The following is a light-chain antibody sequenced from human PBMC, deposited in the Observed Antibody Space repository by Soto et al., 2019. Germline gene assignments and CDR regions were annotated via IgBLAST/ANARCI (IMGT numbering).Light chain of an antibody. CDR1: QSINKW. CDR2: EAS. Sequence: DIQMTQSPSTLSASVGDRVIITCRASQSINKWLAWYQQKAGKAPKLLIYEASSLQSGVPSRFSGSGSWTEFTLTINSLQPDDFATYYCQQHNSPPFTFGPGTKVDIK. CDR3: QQHNSPPFT. J-gene: IGKJ3*01. V-gene: IGKV1-5*03.